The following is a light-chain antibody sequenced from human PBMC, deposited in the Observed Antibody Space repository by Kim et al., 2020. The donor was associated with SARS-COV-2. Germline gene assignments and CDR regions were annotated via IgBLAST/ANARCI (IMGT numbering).Light chain of an antibody. Sequence: DLVMTQSPDSLAVSLGERATINCQSSQSVLYSPNNRNYLAWYQQKPGQSPKLLIYWASTRDSGVPDRFSGSGSGTDFTLTISSLQAEDVAVYYCQQNYATPLTFGQGTKVDIK. CDR3: QQNYATPLT. V-gene: IGKV4-1*01. J-gene: IGKJ1*01. CDR2: WAS. CDR1: QSVLYSPNNRNY.